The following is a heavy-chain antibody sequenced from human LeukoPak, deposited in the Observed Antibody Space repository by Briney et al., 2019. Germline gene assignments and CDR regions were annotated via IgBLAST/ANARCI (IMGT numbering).Heavy chain of an antibody. J-gene: IGHJ3*02. V-gene: IGHV3-53*01. CDR3: ARGGDIVGTSRSAFDI. Sequence: GGSLRLSCAASGFTVSNNYMSWVRQAPGKGLEWVSLIYSSGSTDYADSVKGRFTISRDNSKNTLYLQVNSLRDEDTAVYYCARGGDIVGTSRSAFDIWGQGTMVTVSS. CDR1: GFTVSNNY. D-gene: IGHD1-26*01. CDR2: IYSSGST.